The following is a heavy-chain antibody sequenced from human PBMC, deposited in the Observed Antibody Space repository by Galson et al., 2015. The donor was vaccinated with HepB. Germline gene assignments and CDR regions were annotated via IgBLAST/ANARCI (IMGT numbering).Heavy chain of an antibody. CDR1: GFSLQTSGVGVG. D-gene: IGHD3-10*01. CDR3: AHRRGRGLYDS. CDR2: IYWDDVK. Sequence: LALVKPTQTLTLTCSFSGFSLQTSGVGVGVGWFRETPGKAPEWLALIYWDDVKRYSPSLKSRLMITTDSSKNQVVLTMAAMAPLDTATYYCAHRRGRGLYDSWGQGTLVTVSS. J-gene: IGHJ4*02. V-gene: IGHV2-5*02.